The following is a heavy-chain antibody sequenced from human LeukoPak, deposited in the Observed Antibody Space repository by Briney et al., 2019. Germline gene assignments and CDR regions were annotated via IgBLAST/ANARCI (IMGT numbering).Heavy chain of an antibody. CDR3: TNDGVVAATTGYFDY. J-gene: IGHJ4*02. Sequence: GGSLRLSCAASGFTFSNAWMSWVRQAPGKGLEWVGRIKSKTDGGTTDYAAPVKGRFTISRDDSKNTLYLQMNSLKTEETGVYYCTNDGVVAATTGYFDYWGQGTLVTVSS. CDR2: IKSKTDGGTT. CDR1: GFTFSNAW. D-gene: IGHD2-15*01. V-gene: IGHV3-15*01.